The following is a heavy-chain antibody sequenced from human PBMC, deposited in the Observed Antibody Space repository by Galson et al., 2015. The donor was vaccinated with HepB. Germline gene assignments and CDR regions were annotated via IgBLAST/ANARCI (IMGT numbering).Heavy chain of an antibody. Sequence: SVKVSCKASGGTFSSYAISWVRQAPGQGLEWMGGIIPIFGTANYAQKFQGRVTITADESTSTAYMELSSLRSEDTAVYYCARGGSRQTVTTGGTLRYYYYGMDVWGQGTTVTVSS. D-gene: IGHD4-11*01. CDR3: ARGGSRQTVTTGGTLRYYYYGMDV. J-gene: IGHJ6*02. V-gene: IGHV1-69*13. CDR2: IIPIFGTA. CDR1: GGTFSSYA.